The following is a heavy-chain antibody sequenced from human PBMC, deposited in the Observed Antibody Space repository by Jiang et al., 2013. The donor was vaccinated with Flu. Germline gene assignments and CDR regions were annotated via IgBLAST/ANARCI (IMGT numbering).Heavy chain of an antibody. V-gene: IGHV7-4-1*02. D-gene: IGHD3-22*01. Sequence: QSGSELKKPGASVKVSCRASGYPFINYAIHWVRQARGQGLEWMGWINTNTGSPAYARGFTGRFVFSLDTSVSTAYLQISGLKAEDSGLYYCAREERRSSGYFDHWGQGALVTV. CDR2: INTNTGSP. J-gene: IGHJ4*02. CDR3: AREERRSSGYFDH. CDR1: GYPFINYA.